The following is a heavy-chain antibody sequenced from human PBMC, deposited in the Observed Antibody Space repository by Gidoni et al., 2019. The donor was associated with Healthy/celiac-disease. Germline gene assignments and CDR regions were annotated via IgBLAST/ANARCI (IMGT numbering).Heavy chain of an antibody. CDR2: IYYSGST. J-gene: IGHJ4*02. D-gene: IGHD3-10*01. CDR1: GGSLSSSSYY. Sequence: QLQLQASGPGLVKPSETLSLTCTVSGGSLSSSSYYWGWLRQPPGKGLEWIGSIYYSGSTYSNPSLKSRVTISVDTSKNQFSLKLSSVTAADTAVYYCVYYYYYYGSGSLYYFDYWGQGTLVTVSS. CDR3: VYYYYYYGSGSLYYFDY. V-gene: IGHV4-39*01.